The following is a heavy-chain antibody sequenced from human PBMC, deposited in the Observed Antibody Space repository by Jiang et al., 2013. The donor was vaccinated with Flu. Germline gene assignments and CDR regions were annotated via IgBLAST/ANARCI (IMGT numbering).Heavy chain of an antibody. D-gene: IGHD6-6*01. J-gene: IGHJ4*02. V-gene: IGHV3-49*04. CDR3: TRYSSSFDY. Sequence: QLLESGGGLVQPGRSLRLPCTASGFTFGDYAMSWVRQAPGKGLEWVGFIRSKAYGGTTEYAASVKGRFTISRDDSKSIAYLQMNSLKTEDTAVYYCTRYSSSFDYWGQGTLVTVSS. CDR2: IRSKAYGGTT. CDR1: GFTFGDYA.